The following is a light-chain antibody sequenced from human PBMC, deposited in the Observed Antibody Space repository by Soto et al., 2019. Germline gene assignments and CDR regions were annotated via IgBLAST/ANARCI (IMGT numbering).Light chain of an antibody. J-gene: IGLJ1*01. CDR1: SSDVGGYNY. V-gene: IGLV2-8*01. CDR2: DVN. Sequence: QSALTQPPSASGYPGQSVTISCTGTSSDVGGYNYVSWYQQHPGTAPKVLIYDVNKRPSGVPDRFSGSKSGNTASLTVSGLQAEDEADYSCSSHAGSNNPVVFGTGTKLTVL. CDR3: SSHAGSNNPVV.